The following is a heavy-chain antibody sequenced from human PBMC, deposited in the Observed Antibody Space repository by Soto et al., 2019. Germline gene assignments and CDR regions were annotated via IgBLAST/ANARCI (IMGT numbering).Heavy chain of an antibody. V-gene: IGHV3-21*01. J-gene: IGHJ4*02. CDR1: GFTFSSYS. CDR2: ISSSSSYI. D-gene: IGHD3-10*01. CDR3: ARSMVRGVIIPLFDY. Sequence: PGGSLRLSCAASGFTFSSYSMNWVRQAPGKGLEWVSSISSSSSYIYYADSVKGRFTISRDNAKNSLYLQMNSLRAEDTAVYYCARSMVRGVIIPLFDYWGQGTLVTVSS.